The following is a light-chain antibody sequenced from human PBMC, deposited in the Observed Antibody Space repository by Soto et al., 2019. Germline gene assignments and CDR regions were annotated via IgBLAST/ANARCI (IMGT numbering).Light chain of an antibody. CDR3: TSWTTSTTMK. CDR1: SSDVGAYNY. Sequence: QSVLTQPASVSGSPCQSITISCTGTSSDVGAYNYVSWYQQHPGKAPKLMIYDVNIRPSGVSNRFSGSKSGNTASLTISGLQAEDEADYYCTSWTTSTTMKFGGGTKVTVL. CDR2: DVN. V-gene: IGLV2-14*01. J-gene: IGLJ2*01.